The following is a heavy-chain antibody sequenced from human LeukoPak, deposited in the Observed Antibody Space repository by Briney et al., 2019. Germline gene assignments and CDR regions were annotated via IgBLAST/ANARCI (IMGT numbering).Heavy chain of an antibody. CDR2: ISAYNGNT. Sequence: ASVKVSCKASGCTFTSYGISWVRQAPGQGLEWMGWISAYNGNTNYAQKLQGRVTMTTDTSTSTAYMELRSLRSDDTAVYYCARDPGEVVVPAAKSGYYYYMDVWGKGTTVTVSS. J-gene: IGHJ6*03. D-gene: IGHD2-2*01. CDR1: GCTFTSYG. CDR3: ARDPGEVVVPAAKSGYYYYMDV. V-gene: IGHV1-18*01.